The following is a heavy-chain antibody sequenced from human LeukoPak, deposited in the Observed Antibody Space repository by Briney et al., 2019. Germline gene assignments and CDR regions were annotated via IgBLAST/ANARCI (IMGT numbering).Heavy chain of an antibody. J-gene: IGHJ4*02. CDR3: ARGRLVATIWVNFDY. CDR2: IYYSGST. D-gene: IGHD5-12*01. V-gene: IGHV4-39*07. CDR1: GGSISSSSYY. Sequence: SGTLSLTCTVSGGSISSSSYYWGWIRQPPGKGLEWIGSIYYSGSTYYNPSLKSRVTISVETSKNQFSLKLSSVTAADRAVYYCARGRLVATIWVNFDYWGQGTLVTVSS.